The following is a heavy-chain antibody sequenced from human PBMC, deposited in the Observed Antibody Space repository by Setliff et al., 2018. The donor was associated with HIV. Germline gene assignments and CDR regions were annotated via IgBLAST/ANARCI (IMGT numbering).Heavy chain of an antibody. CDR2: IFHSGST. V-gene: IGHV4-4*02. D-gene: IGHD3-10*01. CDR1: GGSISNSHW. J-gene: IGHJ4*02. CDR3: ATRPNYYGSGSGFDY. Sequence: SETLSLTCAVSGGSISNSHWWSWVRQPPGKGLEWIGEIFHSGSTNYNPSLKSRVTISLNKSKNQFSLKLTSVTAADTAVYYCATRPNYYGSGSGFDYWGQGTLVTVSS.